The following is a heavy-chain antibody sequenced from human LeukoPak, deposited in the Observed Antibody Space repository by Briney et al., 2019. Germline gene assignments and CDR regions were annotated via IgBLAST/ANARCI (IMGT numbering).Heavy chain of an antibody. Sequence: SETLSLTCAVYGGSFSGYYWSWIRQPAGKGLEWIGRIYTSGSTNYNPSLKSRVTMSVDTSKNQFSLKLSSVTAADTAVYYCARGAYYYGSGKIFDYWGQGTLVTVSS. CDR2: IYTSGST. CDR3: ARGAYYYGSGKIFDY. D-gene: IGHD3-10*01. V-gene: IGHV4-59*10. J-gene: IGHJ4*02. CDR1: GGSFSGYY.